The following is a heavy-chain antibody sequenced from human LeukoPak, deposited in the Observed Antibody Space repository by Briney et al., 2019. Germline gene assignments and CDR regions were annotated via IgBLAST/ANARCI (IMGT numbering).Heavy chain of an antibody. CDR3: AHRPRYSYGQEFDY. V-gene: IGHV2-5*02. Sequence: SGPTLVNPTQTLTLTCTFSGFSLSTSGVSVGWIRQPPGKALEWLALISWDDDKRYSPSLKSRLTITKDTSKNQVVLTVTDMDPVDTATYYCAHRPRYSYGQEFDYWGQGTLVTVSS. CDR2: ISWDDDK. J-gene: IGHJ4*02. CDR1: GFSLSTSGVS. D-gene: IGHD5-18*01.